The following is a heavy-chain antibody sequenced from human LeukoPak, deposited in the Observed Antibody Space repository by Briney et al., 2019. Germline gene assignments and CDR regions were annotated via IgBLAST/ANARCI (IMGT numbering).Heavy chain of an antibody. CDR1: GFTFSSYS. CDR2: ISRTTSTI. D-gene: IGHD1-1*01. J-gene: IGHJ3*02. CDR3: AREWNDALDI. V-gene: IGHV3-48*01. Sequence: GGSLRLSCAASGFTFSSYSMNWVRQAPGKGLEWVSYISRTTSTIYYADSVKGRFTISRDNAKNSLYLQMNTLTVEDTAVYYCAREWNDALDIWGQGTMVAVSS.